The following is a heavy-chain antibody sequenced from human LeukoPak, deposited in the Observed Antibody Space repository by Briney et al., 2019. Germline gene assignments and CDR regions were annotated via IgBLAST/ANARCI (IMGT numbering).Heavy chain of an antibody. V-gene: IGHV4-34*01. CDR2: INHSGST. J-gene: IGHJ4*02. D-gene: IGHD3-22*01. CDR1: GGSFSGYY. CDR3: ARGRRRYYYDSSGPFDY. Sequence: SETLSLTCAVYGGSFSGYYWSWIRQPPGKGLEWIGEINHSGSTNYNPSLKSRVTISVDTSKNQFSLKLSSVTATDTAVYYCARGRRRYYYDSSGPFDYWGQGTLVTVSS.